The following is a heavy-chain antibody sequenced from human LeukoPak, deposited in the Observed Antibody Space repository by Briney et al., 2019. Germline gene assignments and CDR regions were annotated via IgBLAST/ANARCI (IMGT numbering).Heavy chain of an antibody. CDR1: GGTFSSYA. J-gene: IGHJ3*02. Sequence: ASVKVSCKASGGTFSSYAISWVRQAPGQGLEWMGGIIPIFGTANYAQKFQGRVTITTDESTSTAYMELSSLRSEDTAVYYCARESGFTIFGVVRWAFDIWGQGTMVTVSS. CDR2: IIPIFGTA. V-gene: IGHV1-69*05. CDR3: ARESGFTIFGVVRWAFDI. D-gene: IGHD3-3*01.